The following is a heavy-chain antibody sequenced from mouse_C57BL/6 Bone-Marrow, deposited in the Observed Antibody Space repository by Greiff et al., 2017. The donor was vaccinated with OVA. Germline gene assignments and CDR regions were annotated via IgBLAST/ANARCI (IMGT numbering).Heavy chain of an antibody. Sequence: VQLQESGAELARPGASVKLSCKASGYTFTSYGISWVKQRTGQGLEWIGEIYPRSGNTYYNEKFKGKATLTADKSSSTAYMELRSLTSEDSAVYYCARPAYYSNFAWFAYWGQGTLVTVSA. CDR3: ARPAYYSNFAWFAY. V-gene: IGHV1-81*01. CDR1: GYTFTSYG. J-gene: IGHJ3*01. CDR2: IYPRSGNT. D-gene: IGHD2-5*01.